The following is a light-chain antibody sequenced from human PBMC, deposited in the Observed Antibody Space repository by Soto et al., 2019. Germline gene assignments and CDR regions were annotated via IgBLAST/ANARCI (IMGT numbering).Light chain of an antibody. CDR1: SREVGNGDF. Sequence: QSALTQPASVYGTSGQPNTISCTGTSREVGNGDFVSWDHQRTGKAPRLIVEEASRRPSVVSNRVSGAKSGNSASLTICGLQPEEEADYYCWSDAGSSSFVFGGGTKGTV. V-gene: IGLV2-23*02. CDR2: EAS. CDR3: WSDAGSSSFV. J-gene: IGLJ1*01.